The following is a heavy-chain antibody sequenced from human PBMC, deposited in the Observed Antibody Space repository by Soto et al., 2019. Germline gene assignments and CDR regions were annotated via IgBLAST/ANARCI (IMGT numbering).Heavy chain of an antibody. CDR2: FSHSGGT. D-gene: IGHD6-19*01. Sequence: SETLSLTCAVSSGSISSSNWWSWVRQPPGKGLEWIGEFSHSGGTNYNPSLKSRVTISVDTSKNQFSLKLSSVTAADTAVYYCARGHSSGLTFFDYWGQGTLVTVSS. CDR1: SGSISSSNW. V-gene: IGHV4-4*02. CDR3: ARGHSSGLTFFDY. J-gene: IGHJ4*02.